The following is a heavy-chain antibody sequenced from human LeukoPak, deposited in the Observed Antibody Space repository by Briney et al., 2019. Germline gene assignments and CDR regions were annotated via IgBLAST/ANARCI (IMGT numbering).Heavy chain of an antibody. CDR2: IKRDGSEK. J-gene: IGHJ4*02. D-gene: IGHD4-17*01. CDR1: GFIFSRYW. V-gene: IGHV3-7*05. CDR3: ARVAYRDESIDS. Sequence: PGGSLRLSCAASGFIFSRYWMSWVRQAPGKGLEWVSYIKRDGSEKKYVDSVKGRFTISRDNAKNSLYLQMSSLRADDTAVYYCARVAYRDESIDSWGQGTLVTVSS.